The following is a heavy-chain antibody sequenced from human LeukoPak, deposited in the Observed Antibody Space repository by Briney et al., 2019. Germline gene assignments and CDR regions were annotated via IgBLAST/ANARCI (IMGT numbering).Heavy chain of an antibody. V-gene: IGHV3-23*01. CDR2: MKGGGET. Sequence: SGGSLRLSCAASGFSFTNYAMSWVRQAPARGPEWLSSMKGGGETFYADSVKGRFTISRDNPKNTLYLQMNSLRAEDTAVYFCAKRGVVIRVILVGFHKEAYYFDSWGQGALVTVSS. J-gene: IGHJ4*02. CDR3: AKRGVVIRVILVGFHKEAYYFDS. D-gene: IGHD3-22*01. CDR1: GFSFTNYA.